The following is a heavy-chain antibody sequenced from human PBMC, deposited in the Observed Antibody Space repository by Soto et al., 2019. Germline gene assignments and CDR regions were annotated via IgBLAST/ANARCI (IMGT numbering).Heavy chain of an antibody. J-gene: IGHJ6*02. CDR2: IYPGDSDP. Sequence: PGESLKISCKGSGYSFTSYWIGWVRQMPGKGLEWMGIIYPGDSDPRYSPSFQGQVTISADKSISTAYLQWSSLKASDTAMYYCARSYYDFWRPYYGMDVWGQGTTVTVSS. CDR1: GYSFTSYW. V-gene: IGHV5-51*01. CDR3: ARSYYDFWRPYYGMDV. D-gene: IGHD3-3*01.